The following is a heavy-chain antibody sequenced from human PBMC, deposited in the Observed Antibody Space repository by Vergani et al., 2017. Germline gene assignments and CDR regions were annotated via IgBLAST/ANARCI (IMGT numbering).Heavy chain of an antibody. J-gene: IGHJ6*02. CDR3: ARDRRIAAPWSHSISEKLYYYGMDV. D-gene: IGHD6-6*01. CDR1: GGTFSSYA. V-gene: IGHV1-69*01. Sequence: QVQLVQSGAEVKKPGSSVKVSCKASGGTFSSYAISWVRQAPGQGLEWMGGIIPIFGTANYAQKFQGRVTITADESTSTAYMELSSLRSEDTAVYYCARDRRIAAPWSHSISEKLYYYGMDVWGQGTTVTVSS. CDR2: IIPIFGTA.